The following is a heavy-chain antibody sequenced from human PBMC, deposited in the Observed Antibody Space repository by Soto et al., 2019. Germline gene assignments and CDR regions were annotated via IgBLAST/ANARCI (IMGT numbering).Heavy chain of an antibody. CDR2: FRTSGDGGTT. Sequence: LRLSCAASGFTFSSYSMSWVRQAPGKGLEWVSGFRTSGDGGTTYYADSVKGRFTISRDNSKNMLFLQMNSLRAEDTAIYYCAKKVNSGPGSQYFDYWGQGTLVTVSS. J-gene: IGHJ4*02. D-gene: IGHD3-10*01. V-gene: IGHV3-23*01. CDR1: GFTFSSYS. CDR3: AKKVNSGPGSQYFDY.